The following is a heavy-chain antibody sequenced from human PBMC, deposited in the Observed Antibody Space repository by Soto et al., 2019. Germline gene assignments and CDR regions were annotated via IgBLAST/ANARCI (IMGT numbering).Heavy chain of an antibody. CDR3: ARVAIFYDILTGYYPQHWFDP. CDR1: GGSVSSGSHY. D-gene: IGHD3-9*01. CDR2: IYYSGST. J-gene: IGHJ5*02. Sequence: SETLSLTCTVSGGSVSSGSHYWSWIRQPPGKGLEWIGYIYYSGSTNYNPSLKSRVTISVDTSKNQFSLKLSSVTAADTAVYYCARVAIFYDILTGYYPQHWFDPWGQGTLVTVSS. V-gene: IGHV4-61*01.